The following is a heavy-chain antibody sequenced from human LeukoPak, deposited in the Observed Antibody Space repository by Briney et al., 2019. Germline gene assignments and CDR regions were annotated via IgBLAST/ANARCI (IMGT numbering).Heavy chain of an antibody. D-gene: IGHD6-19*01. V-gene: IGHV4-34*01. CDR1: GGSFSGYY. Sequence: SETLSLTCAVYGGSFSGYYWSWIRQPPGKGLEWIGEINHSGSTNYNPSLKSRVTISVDTSKNQFSLKLSSVTAEDTAVYYCAKEEVSVFIAVAGTIWGQGTLVTVSS. CDR2: INHSGST. CDR3: AKEEVSVFIAVAGTI. J-gene: IGHJ4*02.